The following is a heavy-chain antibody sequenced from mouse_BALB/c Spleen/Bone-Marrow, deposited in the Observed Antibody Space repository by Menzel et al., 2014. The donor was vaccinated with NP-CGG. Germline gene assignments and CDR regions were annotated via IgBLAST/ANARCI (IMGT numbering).Heavy chain of an antibody. CDR2: INPSNGRT. CDR3: ARDGNYRYAMDY. V-gene: IGHV1S81*02. J-gene: IGHJ4*01. CDR1: GFTFTSYW. D-gene: IGHD2-1*01. Sequence: QVQLQQSGDELVKPGASVKLSCKASGFTFTSYWIHWVKQRPGQGPGWIGEINPSNGRTNYNEKFKSKATLTEDKSSSTAYMQLSSLTSEDSAVYYCARDGNYRYAMDYWGQGTSVTVSS.